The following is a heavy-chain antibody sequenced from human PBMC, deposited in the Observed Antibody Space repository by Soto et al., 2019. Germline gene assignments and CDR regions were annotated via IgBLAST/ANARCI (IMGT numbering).Heavy chain of an antibody. V-gene: IGHV4-30-2*01. CDR1: GGSISSGGYS. D-gene: IGHD3-3*01. CDR3: ARDITIFGVGNWFDP. Sequence: SETLSLTCAVSGGSISSGGYSWSWIRQPPGKGLEWIGYIYHSGSTYYNPSLKSRVTISVDRSKNQFSLKLSSVTAADTAVYYCARDITIFGVGNWFDPWGQGTLVTVSS. CDR2: IYHSGST. J-gene: IGHJ5*02.